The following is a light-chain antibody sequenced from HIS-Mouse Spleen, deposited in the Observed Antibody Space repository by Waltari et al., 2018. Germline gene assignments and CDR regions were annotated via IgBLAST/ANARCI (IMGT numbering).Light chain of an antibody. CDR2: DVS. CDR3: SSYTSSSTLV. CDR1: SSYVGGYNY. J-gene: IGLJ2*01. V-gene: IGLV2-14*03. Sequence: QSALTQPASVSGSPGPSITIPCTGTSSYVGGYNYVYWYQQHPGKAPKLMIYDVSNRPSGVSNRFSGSKSGNTASLTISGLQAEDEADYYCSSYTSSSTLVFGGGTKLTVL.